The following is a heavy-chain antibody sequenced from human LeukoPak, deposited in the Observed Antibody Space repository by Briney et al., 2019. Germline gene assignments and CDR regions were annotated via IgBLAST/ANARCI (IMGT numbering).Heavy chain of an antibody. V-gene: IGHV4-34*01. CDR2: IYYSGST. CDR3: ARVFDDYDYYYYYYMDV. CDR1: GGSFSGYY. J-gene: IGHJ6*03. Sequence: SETLSLTCAVYGGSFSGYYWSWIRQPPGKGLEWIGSIYYSGSTYYNPSLKSRVTISVDTSKNQFSLKLSSVTAADTAVYYCARVFDDYDYYYYYYMDVWGKGTTVTVSS. D-gene: IGHD3-16*01.